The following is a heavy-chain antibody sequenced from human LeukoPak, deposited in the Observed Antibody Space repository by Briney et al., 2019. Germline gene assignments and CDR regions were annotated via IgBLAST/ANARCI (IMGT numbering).Heavy chain of an antibody. CDR2: IYYSGST. Sequence: SETLSLTCTVSGGSISSGDYYWSWIRQPPEKGLEWIGYIYYSGSTYYNPSLKSRVTISVDTSKNQFSLKLSSVTAADTAVYYCAREDGYKRFDYWGQGTLVTVSS. V-gene: IGHV4-30-4*01. J-gene: IGHJ4*02. D-gene: IGHD5-24*01. CDR1: GGSISSGDYY. CDR3: AREDGYKRFDY.